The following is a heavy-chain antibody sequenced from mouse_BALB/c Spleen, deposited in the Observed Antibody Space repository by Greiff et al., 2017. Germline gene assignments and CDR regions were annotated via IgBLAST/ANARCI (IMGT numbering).Heavy chain of an antibody. Sequence: VQLQQSGPDLVAPSQSLSITCTVSGFSLTSYGVHWVRQPPGKGLEWLVVIWSDGSTTYNSALKSRLSISKDNSKSQVFLKMNSLQTDDTAMYYCARHPNYYGYAMDYWGQGTSVTVSS. CDR3: ARHPNYYGYAMDY. J-gene: IGHJ4*01. V-gene: IGHV2-6-2*01. CDR2: IWSDGST. CDR1: GFSLTSYG. D-gene: IGHD1-1*01.